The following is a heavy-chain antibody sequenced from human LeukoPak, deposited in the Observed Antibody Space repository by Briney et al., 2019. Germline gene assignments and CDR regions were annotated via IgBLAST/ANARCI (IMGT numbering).Heavy chain of an antibody. Sequence: SQTLSLTCTVSGGSISSGSYYWSWIRQPAGKGLEWIGRIYTSGSTNYNPSLKSRVTISVDTSKNQFSLKLSSVTAADTAVYYCARDPPKGLIAARRGLHDAFDIWGQGTMVTVSS. CDR1: GGSISSGSYY. V-gene: IGHV4-61*02. CDR3: ARDPPKGLIAARRGLHDAFDI. J-gene: IGHJ3*02. CDR2: IYTSGST. D-gene: IGHD6-6*01.